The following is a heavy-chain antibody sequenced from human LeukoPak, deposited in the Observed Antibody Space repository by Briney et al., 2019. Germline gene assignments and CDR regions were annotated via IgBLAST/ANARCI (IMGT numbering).Heavy chain of an antibody. J-gene: IGHJ4*02. D-gene: IGHD2-2*01. CDR3: ATHYCSSISCYPGEAY. CDR1: GGSISSGSYY. Sequence: SQTLSLTCTVSGGSISSGSYYWSWIRQPAGKGLEWIGRIYTSGSTNYNPSLKSRVTISVDTSKNQFSLKLSSVTAADTAVYYCATHYCSSISCYPGEAYWGQGTLVTVSS. CDR2: IYTSGST. V-gene: IGHV4-61*02.